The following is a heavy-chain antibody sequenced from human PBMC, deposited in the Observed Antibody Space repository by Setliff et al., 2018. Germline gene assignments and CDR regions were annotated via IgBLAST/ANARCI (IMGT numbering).Heavy chain of an antibody. J-gene: IGHJ4*02. CDR1: GFTVSSNY. CDR2: IYSGGST. Sequence: GSLRLSCAASGFTVSSNYMSWVRQAPGKGLEWVSVIYSGGSTYYADSVKGRFTISRDNPKNTLYLQMNSLRAEDTAVYYCARDHNYAYDYWGQGTLVTVSS. D-gene: IGHD1-1*01. CDR3: ARDHNYAYDY. V-gene: IGHV3-66*01.